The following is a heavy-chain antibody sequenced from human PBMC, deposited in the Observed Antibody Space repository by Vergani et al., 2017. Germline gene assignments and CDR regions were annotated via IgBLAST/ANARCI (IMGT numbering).Heavy chain of an antibody. Sequence: QVQLLQSGSEVKKPGASVKVSCKASGYTFTGYYMHWVRQAPGQGLEWMGWINPNSGGTNYAQKFQGRVTMTRDTSISTAYMELSRLRSDDTAVYYCARDYDILTGYYLFDYWGQGTLVTVSS. CDR1: GYTFTGYY. CDR3: ARDYDILTGYYLFDY. V-gene: IGHV1-2*02. CDR2: INPNSGGT. D-gene: IGHD3-9*01. J-gene: IGHJ4*02.